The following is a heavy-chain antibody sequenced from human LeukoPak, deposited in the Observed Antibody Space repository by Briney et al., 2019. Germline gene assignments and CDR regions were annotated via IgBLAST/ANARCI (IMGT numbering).Heavy chain of an antibody. Sequence: KPSETLSLTCAVSGGSISSSNWWSWVRQPPGKGLEWIGEIYHSGSTNYNPSLKSRVTISVDKSKNQFSLKLSSVTAADTAVYYCARGYITPASYYFDYWGQGTLVTVSS. D-gene: IGHD1-14*01. CDR1: GGSISSSNW. V-gene: IGHV4-4*02. CDR3: ARGYITPASYYFDY. J-gene: IGHJ4*02. CDR2: IYHSGST.